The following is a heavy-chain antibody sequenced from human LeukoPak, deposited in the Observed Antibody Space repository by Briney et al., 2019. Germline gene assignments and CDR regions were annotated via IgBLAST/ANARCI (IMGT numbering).Heavy chain of an antibody. CDR2: ISDGGTT. CDR1: GFTFNHYA. Sequence: GESLRLSCAASGFTFNHYAFNWVRQPPGKGLEWVSGISDGGTTYYADSVKGRFTISRDNAKNSLYLQMNSLRAEDTAFYYCARDDPYSGYDYDYWGRGVLVTVSS. V-gene: IGHV3-20*04. CDR3: ARDDPYSGYDYDY. J-gene: IGHJ4*02. D-gene: IGHD5-12*01.